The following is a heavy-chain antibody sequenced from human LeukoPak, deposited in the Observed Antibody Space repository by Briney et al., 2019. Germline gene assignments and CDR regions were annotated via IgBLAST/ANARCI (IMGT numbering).Heavy chain of an antibody. D-gene: IGHD3-9*01. CDR1: GFTFSSYA. Sequence: GGSLRLSCAASGFTFSSYAMSWVRQAPGKGLECVSSISGSRGITYYADSVKGRFTISRDNSKNTLYLQMNSLRAEDTAVYYCAKGPRYNILTGYYKSHFFDYWGQGTLVTVSS. CDR2: ISGSRGIT. CDR3: AKGPRYNILTGYYKSHFFDY. V-gene: IGHV3-23*01. J-gene: IGHJ4*02.